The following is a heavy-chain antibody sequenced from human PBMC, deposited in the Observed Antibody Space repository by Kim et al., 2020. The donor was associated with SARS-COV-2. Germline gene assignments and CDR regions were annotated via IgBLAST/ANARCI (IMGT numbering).Heavy chain of an antibody. D-gene: IGHD6-6*01. CDR3: ARDSSSSGNYFDY. CDR2: SNPSDGHT. Sequence: ASVKVSCKASGYSFTTYYMNWVRQAPGQGLEWMGMSNPSDGHTKYAQKFHGRVTMTRDTSTSTFYMELSSLRSEDTAVYYCARDSSSSGNYFDYWGQGTLVTVSS. V-gene: IGHV1-46*01. CDR1: GYSFTTYY. J-gene: IGHJ4*02.